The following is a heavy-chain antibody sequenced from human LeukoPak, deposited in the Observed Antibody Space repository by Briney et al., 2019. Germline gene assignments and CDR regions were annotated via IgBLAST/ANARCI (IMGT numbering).Heavy chain of an antibody. Sequence: GESLKISCKGSGYSFTSYWISWVRQMPGKGLEWMGRIDPSDSYTNYSPSSQGHVTISADKSISTAYLQWSSLKASDTAMYYCARHGPGYSSSYSFDYWGQGTLVTVSS. D-gene: IGHD6-13*01. J-gene: IGHJ4*02. CDR2: IDPSDSYT. CDR3: ARHGPGYSSSYSFDY. CDR1: GYSFTSYW. V-gene: IGHV5-10-1*01.